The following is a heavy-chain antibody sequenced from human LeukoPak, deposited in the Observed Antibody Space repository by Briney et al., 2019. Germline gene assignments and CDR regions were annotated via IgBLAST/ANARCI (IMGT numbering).Heavy chain of an antibody. CDR1: GFTFRDYY. D-gene: IGHD1-1*01. Sequence: NTGGSLRLSCAASGFTFRDYYMSWIRQAPGKGLEWVSHISSSGYTNYADSIKGRFTISRDNAENSLYLQMNSLRAEDTAVYYCARHGGWNEYYFDCWGQGTLVTVSS. J-gene: IGHJ4*02. CDR3: ARHGGWNEYYFDC. CDR2: ISSSGYT. V-gene: IGHV3-11*06.